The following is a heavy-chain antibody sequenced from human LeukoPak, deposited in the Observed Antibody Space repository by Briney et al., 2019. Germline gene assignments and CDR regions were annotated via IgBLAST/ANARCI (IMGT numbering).Heavy chain of an antibody. V-gene: IGHV1-2*04. J-gene: IGHJ6*04. Sequence: ASVKVSCKASGYTFTSYGITWVRQAPGQGLEWMGWINPNSGGTNYAQKFQGWVTMTRDTSISTAYMELSRLRSDDTAVYYCARDRGSPDRTTGRSYGMDVWGKGTTVTASS. CDR1: GYTFTSYG. CDR3: ARDRGSPDRTTGRSYGMDV. D-gene: IGHD1-1*01. CDR2: INPNSGGT.